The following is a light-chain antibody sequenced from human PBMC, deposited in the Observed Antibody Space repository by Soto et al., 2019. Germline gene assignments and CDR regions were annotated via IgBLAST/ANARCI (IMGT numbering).Light chain of an antibody. V-gene: IGLV2-14*01. CDR2: DVT. J-gene: IGLJ1*01. Sequence: QSELTQPASVSGSPGRSITISCTGTSSDVGGYNSVSWYQQHPGKAPKLILYDVTDRPSGVSYRFSGSKSGNTASLTISGFQAADEADYFCSSFTSSMTNVFGRGTKVTVL. CDR3: SSFTSSMTNV. CDR1: SSDVGGYNS.